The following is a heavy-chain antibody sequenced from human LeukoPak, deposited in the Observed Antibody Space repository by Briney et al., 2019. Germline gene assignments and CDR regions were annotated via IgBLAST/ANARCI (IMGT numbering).Heavy chain of an antibody. CDR3: ARSAYCGGDCFQPY. V-gene: IGHV1-2*02. CDR1: GYTFTNYD. D-gene: IGHD2-21*02. Sequence: ASVKVSCKASGYTFTNYDINWVRQAPGQGLEWMGWINPNSGGTNYAQKFQGRVTMTRDTSISTAYMELSRLKSDDTAVYYCARSAYCGGDCFQPYWGQGTLVTVSS. J-gene: IGHJ4*02. CDR2: INPNSGGT.